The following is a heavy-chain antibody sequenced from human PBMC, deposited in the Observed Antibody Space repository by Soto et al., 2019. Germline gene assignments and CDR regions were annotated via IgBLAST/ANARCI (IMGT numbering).Heavy chain of an antibody. V-gene: IGHV1-69*06. J-gene: IGHJ2*01. CDR3: ARTKYDSSAYYYWYLGL. Sequence: QVELVQSGAEVKKPGSSVKVSCQASEDTFRNYAISWVRQAPGQGLEWMGGIIPIFGTANYAQKFQGRVTITADTSANTVYLELSSRRSEDTAVYYCARTKYDSSAYYYWYLGLWGRGTLVTVSS. CDR1: EDTFRNYA. CDR2: IIPIFGTA. D-gene: IGHD3-22*01.